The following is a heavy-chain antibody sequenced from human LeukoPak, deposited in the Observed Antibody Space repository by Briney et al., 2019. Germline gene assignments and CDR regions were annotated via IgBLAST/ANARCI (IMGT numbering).Heavy chain of an antibody. D-gene: IGHD1-26*01. CDR1: GXSFSSYW. CDR2: IKQDGSEK. J-gene: IGHJ4*02. V-gene: IGHV3-7*02. CDR3: VPGSH. Sequence: GGSLRLSCAASGXSFSSYWVNWVRQAPGKGLEWVANIKQDGSEKYYVDSVKGRFTISRDNAKNSLSLQMNSLRAEDTALYYCVPGSHWGQGILVTVSS.